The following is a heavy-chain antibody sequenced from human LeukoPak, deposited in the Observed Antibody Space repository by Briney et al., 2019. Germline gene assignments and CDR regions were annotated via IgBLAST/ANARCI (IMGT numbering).Heavy chain of an antibody. CDR3: ARAQGIAAAGTLRNWFDP. V-gene: IGHV4-59*01. D-gene: IGHD6-13*01. Sequence: SETLSLTCTVSGGSISSYYWSWIRQPPGKGLEWIGYIYYSGSTNYNPSLKSRVTISVDTSKNQFSLKLSSVTAADTAVYYCARAQGIAAAGTLRNWFDPWGQGTLVTVSS. CDR1: GGSISSYY. J-gene: IGHJ5*02. CDR2: IYYSGST.